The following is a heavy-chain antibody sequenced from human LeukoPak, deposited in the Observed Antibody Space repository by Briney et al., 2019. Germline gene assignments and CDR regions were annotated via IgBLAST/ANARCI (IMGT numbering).Heavy chain of an antibody. Sequence: ASVKVSCKASGYTFTGYYMHWVRQAPGQGLEWMGWINPNSGSTNYAQKFQGRVTMTRDTSISTAYMELSRLRSDDTAVYYCARHGDSSGYYSQEHAFDIWGQGTMVTVSS. CDR1: GYTFTGYY. CDR2: INPNSGST. V-gene: IGHV1-2*02. D-gene: IGHD3-22*01. J-gene: IGHJ3*02. CDR3: ARHGDSSGYYSQEHAFDI.